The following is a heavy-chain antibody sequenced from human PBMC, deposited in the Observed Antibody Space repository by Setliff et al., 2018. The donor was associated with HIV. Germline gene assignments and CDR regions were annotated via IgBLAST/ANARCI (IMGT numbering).Heavy chain of an antibody. CDR2: IYYSGSA. V-gene: IGHV4-39*01. J-gene: IGHJ4*02. Sequence: ETLSLTCTVSGGSISSSSYYWGWIRQPPGKGLEWIGSIYYSGSAYYNPSLKSRVTISVDTSKNQFSLKLSSVTAADTAVYYCASYRKAERWLQLGGNFDYWGQGTLVTVSS. CDR1: GGSISSSSYY. CDR3: ASYRKAERWLQLGGNFDY. D-gene: IGHD5-12*01.